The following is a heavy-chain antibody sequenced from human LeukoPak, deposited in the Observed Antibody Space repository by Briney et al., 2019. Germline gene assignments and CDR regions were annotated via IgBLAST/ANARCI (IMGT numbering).Heavy chain of an antibody. Sequence: ASVKVSCKVTGYTLTELSMHWARQAPGKGLEWMGGFDPEDGETIYAQKFQGRVTMTEDTSTDTAYMELSSLRAEDTAVYYCARAGGGPTLFDYWGQGTLVTVSS. CDR2: FDPEDGET. CDR3: ARAGGGPTLFDY. CDR1: GYTLTELS. V-gene: IGHV1-24*01. J-gene: IGHJ4*02.